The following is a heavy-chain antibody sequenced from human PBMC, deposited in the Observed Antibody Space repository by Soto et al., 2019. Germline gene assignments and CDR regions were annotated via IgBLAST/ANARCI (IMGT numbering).Heavy chain of an antibody. CDR1: GYTFIGYY. Sequence: ASVKVSCKASGYTFIGYYLHWVRQAPGLGLEWMGWINPNNGGTNYAQKFQGRVTMTRDTSISTAYMELSRLRSDDTAVYYCARGRAATIFDYWGQGTLVTVSS. D-gene: IGHD3-3*01. CDR3: ARGRAATIFDY. V-gene: IGHV1-2*02. CDR2: INPNNGGT. J-gene: IGHJ4*02.